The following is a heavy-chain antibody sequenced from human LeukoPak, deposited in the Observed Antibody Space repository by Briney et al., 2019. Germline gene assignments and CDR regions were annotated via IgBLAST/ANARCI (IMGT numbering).Heavy chain of an antibody. CDR2: INHSGST. V-gene: IGHV4-34*01. CDR1: GGSFSGYY. CDR3: ARPYDSSGYYYPDDAFDI. D-gene: IGHD3-22*01. Sequence: SETLSLTCAVYGGSFSGYYWSWIRQPPGKGLEWIGEINHSGSTNYNPSLKSRVTISVDTSKNQFSLKLSSVTAADTAVYYCARPYDSSGYYYPDDAFDIWGQGTMVTVSS. J-gene: IGHJ3*02.